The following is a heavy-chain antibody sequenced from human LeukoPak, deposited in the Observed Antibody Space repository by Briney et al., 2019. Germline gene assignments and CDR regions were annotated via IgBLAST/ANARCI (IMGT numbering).Heavy chain of an antibody. CDR2: IYPGDSDT. Sequence: GESLKISCKGSGYSFTNYWIGWVRQMPGKGLEWMGIIYPGDSDTRYIPSFQGQVTISADKSISTAYLQWSSLKASDTAMYYCARRVDSYWFDPWGQGTLVTVSS. V-gene: IGHV5-51*01. D-gene: IGHD4-11*01. CDR1: GYSFTNYW. CDR3: ARRVDSYWFDP. J-gene: IGHJ5*02.